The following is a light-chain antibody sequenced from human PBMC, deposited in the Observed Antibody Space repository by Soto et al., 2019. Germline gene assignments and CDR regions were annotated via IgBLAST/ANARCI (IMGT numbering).Light chain of an antibody. CDR3: QQRHMWTIT. Sequence: EVVLTQFPVTVSVSPRERATLSCRASQSFPGLLAWYQQKPGQAPRPLIYDAYNRATGIPPRFSGSGSGTDCTFTLSSLEQEDAAVYDCQQRHMWTITFGQGTRLEIK. CDR1: QSFPGL. V-gene: IGKV3-11*01. CDR2: DAY. J-gene: IGKJ5*01.